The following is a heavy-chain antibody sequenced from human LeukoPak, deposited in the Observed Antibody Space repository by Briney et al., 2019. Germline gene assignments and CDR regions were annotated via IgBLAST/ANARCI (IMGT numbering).Heavy chain of an antibody. D-gene: IGHD3-22*01. Sequence: SETLSLTCTVSGGSISSYYWSWIRQPPGKGLEWIGYIYYSGSTNYNPSLKSRVTISVDTSKNQFSLKLSSVTAADTAVYYCASYSYYYDSSGYFDYWGQGTLGTVSS. J-gene: IGHJ4*02. V-gene: IGHV4-59*01. CDR3: ASYSYYYDSSGYFDY. CDR1: GGSISSYY. CDR2: IYYSGST.